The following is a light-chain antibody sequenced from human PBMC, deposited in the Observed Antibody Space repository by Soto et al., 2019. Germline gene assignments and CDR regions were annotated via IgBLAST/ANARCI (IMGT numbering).Light chain of an antibody. J-gene: IGKJ1*01. Sequence: EIVLAQSPCTLSLSPGERATLSCRASESVTNSFLAWYQQKPSQAPSLLIYGASRRATGVPERFTGSGSGADFTLTISRLEPEDFAAYYCQQYVSSPLAFGEGTKVEI. V-gene: IGKV3-20*01. CDR3: QQYVSSPLA. CDR2: GAS. CDR1: ESVTNSF.